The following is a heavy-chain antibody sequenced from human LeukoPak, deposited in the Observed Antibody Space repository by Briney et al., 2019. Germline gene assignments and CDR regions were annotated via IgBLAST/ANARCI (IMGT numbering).Heavy chain of an antibody. D-gene: IGHD3-10*01. CDR3: ARDLYGSGTRFGY. V-gene: IGHV4-4*02. CDR2: VFHSGST. Sequence: SGTLSLTCAVSGGSISNSNWWSWVRQPPGKGLEWIGEVFHSGSTNYNPSLKSRVTVSVDKSKNQFSLKLNSVTAADTAVYYCARDLYGSGTRFGYWGQGTLATVSS. CDR1: GGSISNSNW. J-gene: IGHJ4*02.